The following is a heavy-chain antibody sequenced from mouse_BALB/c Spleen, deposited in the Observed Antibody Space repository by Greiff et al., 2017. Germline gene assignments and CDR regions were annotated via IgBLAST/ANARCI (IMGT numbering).Heavy chain of an antibody. CDR1: GYTFTSYW. V-gene: IGHV1S22*01. J-gene: IGHJ2*01. CDR2: IYPGSGST. CDR3: TRGEI. Sequence: LKQPGSELVRPGASVKLSCKASGYTFTSYWMHWVKQRHGQGLEWIGNIYPGSGSTNYDEKFKSKGTLTVDTSSSTAYMHLSSLTSEDSAVYYCTRGEIWGQGTTLTVSS.